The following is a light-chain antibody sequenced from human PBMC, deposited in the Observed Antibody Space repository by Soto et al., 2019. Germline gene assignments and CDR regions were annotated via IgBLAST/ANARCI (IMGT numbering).Light chain of an antibody. J-gene: IGLJ1*01. Sequence: PVLTQPPSAYGTPGQRVTISCYGGSSNIGTNAVNWYQQLPGTAPKLLIYNNNQRPSGVPDRFSGSKSGTSASLAISGLQSEDEADYYCAAWDDSLTGYVFGNGTKFTVL. CDR3: AAWDDSLTGYV. V-gene: IGLV1-44*01. CDR2: NNN. CDR1: SSNIGTNA.